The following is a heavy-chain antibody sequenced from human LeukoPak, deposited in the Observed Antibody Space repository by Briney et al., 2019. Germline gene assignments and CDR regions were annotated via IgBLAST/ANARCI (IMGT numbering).Heavy chain of an antibody. D-gene: IGHD3-10*01. CDR3: ARSAFGSGVYFDY. Sequence: ASVKVSCKASGYTSTSYDINWVRQATGQGPEWMGWMNPNSGDTGYAQKFQGRVTMTRDTSITTAYLELSSLRSEDTAVYYCARSAFGSGVYFDYWGQGTLVTVSS. J-gene: IGHJ4*02. V-gene: IGHV1-8*01. CDR1: GYTSTSYD. CDR2: MNPNSGDT.